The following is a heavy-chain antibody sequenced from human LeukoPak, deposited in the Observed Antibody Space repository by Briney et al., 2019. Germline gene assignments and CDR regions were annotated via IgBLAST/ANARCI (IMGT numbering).Heavy chain of an antibody. CDR2: ISSSGSYI. J-gene: IGHJ3*02. CDR1: GFTFSTYG. V-gene: IGHV3-21*04. D-gene: IGHD1-1*01. CDR3: AKDRSKLERRAFDI. Sequence: GGSLRLSCAASGFTFSTYGMNWVRQAPGMGLEWVSSISSSGSYIYYADSVKGRFTISRDNAKNSLFLQMNSLRAEDTAVYYCAKDRSKLERRAFDIWGQGTMVTVSS.